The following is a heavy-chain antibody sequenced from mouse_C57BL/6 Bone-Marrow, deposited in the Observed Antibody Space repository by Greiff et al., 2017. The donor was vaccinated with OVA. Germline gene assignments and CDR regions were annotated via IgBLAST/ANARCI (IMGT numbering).Heavy chain of an antibody. CDR3: ARANWAFDY. J-gene: IGHJ2*01. D-gene: IGHD4-1*01. CDR2: ISNGGGST. V-gene: IGHV5-12*01. CDR1: GFTFSDYY. Sequence: EVQLVESGGGLVQPGGSLKLSCAASGFTFSDYYMYWVRQTPEKRLEWVAYISNGGGSTYYPDTVKGRFTISRDNAKNTLYLQMSRLKSGDTAMYYCARANWAFDYWGQGTTLTVSS.